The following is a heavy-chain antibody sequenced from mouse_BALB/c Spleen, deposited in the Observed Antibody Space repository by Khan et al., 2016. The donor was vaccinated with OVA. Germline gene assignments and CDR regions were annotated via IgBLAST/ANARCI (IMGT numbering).Heavy chain of an antibody. CDR1: GFSFTSSG. J-gene: IGHJ3*01. Sequence: QVQLKESGPGLVQPSQSLSITCTVSGFSFTSSGVHWVRQSPGQGLEWLGVIWSGGSTDYNEAFISRLSISKDNSKSQVFFKMNSLQGNDTAIYYCARNYDYDEGLAYWGQGTLVTVSA. V-gene: IGHV2-2*02. D-gene: IGHD2-4*01. CDR2: IWSGGST. CDR3: ARNYDYDEGLAY.